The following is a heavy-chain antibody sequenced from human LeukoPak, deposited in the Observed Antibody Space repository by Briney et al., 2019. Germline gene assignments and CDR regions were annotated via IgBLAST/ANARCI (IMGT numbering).Heavy chain of an antibody. J-gene: IGHJ4*02. D-gene: IGHD3-22*01. V-gene: IGHV4-4*07. CDR2: IYTSGST. Sequence: SETLSLTCTVSGGSISSYYWSWIRQPAGKGLGWIGRIYTSGSTNYNPSLKSRVTMSVDTSKNQFSLKLSSVTAADTAVYYCARAARKFNYYDSSGYYYFDYWGQGTLVTVSS. CDR3: ARAARKFNYYDSSGYYYFDY. CDR1: GGSISSYY.